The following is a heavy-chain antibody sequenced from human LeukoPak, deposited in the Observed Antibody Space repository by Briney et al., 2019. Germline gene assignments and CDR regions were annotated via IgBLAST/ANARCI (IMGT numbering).Heavy chain of an antibody. CDR2: IYSGGST. J-gene: IGHJ4*02. D-gene: IGHD3-22*01. CDR1: GFTVSTNS. CDR3: ARRAGDYSHPYDY. Sequence: PGGSLRLSCTVSGFTVSTNSMSWVRQTPGKGLEWVSFIYSGGSTHYSDSVKGRFTISRDNSKNTLYLRMNSLRAEDTAVYYCARRAGDYSHPYDYWGQGTLVTVSS. V-gene: IGHV3-53*01.